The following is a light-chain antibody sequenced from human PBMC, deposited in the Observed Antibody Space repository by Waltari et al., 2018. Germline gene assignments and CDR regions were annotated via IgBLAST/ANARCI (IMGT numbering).Light chain of an antibody. CDR2: EFT. J-gene: IGLJ3*02. CDR1: SSDVGGYNY. V-gene: IGLV2-14*01. CDR3: SSYTTSTWV. Sequence: QSALTQPASVSGSPGQSTTFSCTGTSSDVGGYNYVSWYQQHPGKSPKLMIYEFTKRPSGVSNRFSGSKSANTASLTISGLQAEDEADYYCSSYTTSTWVFGGGTKLTVL.